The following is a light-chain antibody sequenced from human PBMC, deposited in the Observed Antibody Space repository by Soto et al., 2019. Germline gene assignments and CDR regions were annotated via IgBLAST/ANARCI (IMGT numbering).Light chain of an antibody. J-gene: IGLJ3*02. Sequence: QAVVTQEPSFSVSPGGTVTLTCGLSSGSVSTNNYPNWYQQTPGQAPRTLIYSTNTRSSGVPDRFSGSILGNKAVLTITGAQADDESDYYCVLYMGSGIWVFGGGTKLTVL. CDR3: VLYMGSGIWV. CDR2: STN. V-gene: IGLV8-61*01. CDR1: SGSVSTNNY.